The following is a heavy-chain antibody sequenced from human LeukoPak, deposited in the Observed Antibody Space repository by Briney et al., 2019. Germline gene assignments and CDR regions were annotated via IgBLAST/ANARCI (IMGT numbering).Heavy chain of an antibody. CDR3: STGSGWANDAFDI. J-gene: IGHJ3*02. D-gene: IGHD6-19*01. CDR1: GYTLTELS. V-gene: IGHV1-24*01. CDR2: FNPEDGET. Sequence: GASVKVSCKVSGYTLTELSMHWVRQAPVKGLEWMGGFNPEDGETMFAQKFQGRVTVTDDTSTDTSYMELSSLRSEDTAVYYCSTGSGWANDAFDIWGQGTMVTVSS.